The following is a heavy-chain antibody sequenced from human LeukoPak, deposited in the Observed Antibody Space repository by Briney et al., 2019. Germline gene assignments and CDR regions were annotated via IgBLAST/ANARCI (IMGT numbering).Heavy chain of an antibody. V-gene: IGHV4-39*01. J-gene: IGHJ3*02. Sequence: SETLSLTCTVSGGSISSSSYYWGWIRQPPGKGLEWIGSIYYSGSTYYNPSLKSRVTISVDTSKNQFSLKLSSVTAADMAVYYCARQGRISMIVVLIEDAFDIWGQGTMVTVSS. CDR3: ARQGRISMIVVLIEDAFDI. D-gene: IGHD3-22*01. CDR2: IYYSGST. CDR1: GGSISSSSYY.